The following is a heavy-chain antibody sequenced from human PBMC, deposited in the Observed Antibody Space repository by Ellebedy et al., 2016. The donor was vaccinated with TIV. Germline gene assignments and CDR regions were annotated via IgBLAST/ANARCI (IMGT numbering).Heavy chain of an antibody. CDR1: GYSFTTYW. CDR2: IYPGDSDT. V-gene: IGHV5-51*01. CDR3: ARQGNLERQGGYMDV. Sequence: GESLKISCQGSGYSFTTYWIGWVRQMPGTGLEWMVIIYPGDSDTRYSPSFQGQVTISADKSISTAYLQWSSLKASDTAMYYCARQGNLERQGGYMDVWGKGTTVTVSS. J-gene: IGHJ6*03. D-gene: IGHD1-1*01.